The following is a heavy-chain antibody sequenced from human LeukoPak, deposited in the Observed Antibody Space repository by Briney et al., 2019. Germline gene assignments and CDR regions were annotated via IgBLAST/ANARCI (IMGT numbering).Heavy chain of an antibody. CDR3: AIDCHGGYANPKFDP. J-gene: IGHJ5*02. CDR1: GGSISSYY. Sequence: TETLSLTCTVPGGSISSYYWSWIRQPPGKGLEWIGSIYYSGSTNYNPSLKSRLTISVDTCKDQFSLKLSSFTAADTAVHYCAIDCHGGYANPKFDPWGQGTLVTVSS. V-gene: IGHV4-59*12. CDR2: IYYSGST. D-gene: IGHD4-23*01.